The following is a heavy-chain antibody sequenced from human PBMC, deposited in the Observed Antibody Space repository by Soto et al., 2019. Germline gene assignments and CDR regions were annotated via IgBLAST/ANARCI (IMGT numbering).Heavy chain of an antibody. CDR2: IRSKANSYAT. V-gene: IGHV3-73*01. CDR3: TRHRVVVAATTYYYYYMDV. J-gene: IGHJ6*03. D-gene: IGHD2-15*01. Sequence: GGSLRLSCAASGFTFSGSAMHWVRQASGKGLEWVGRIRSKANSYATAYAASVKGRFTISRDDSKNTAYLQMNSLKTEDTAVYYCTRHRVVVAATTYYYYYMDVWGKGTTVTVSS. CDR1: GFTFSGSA.